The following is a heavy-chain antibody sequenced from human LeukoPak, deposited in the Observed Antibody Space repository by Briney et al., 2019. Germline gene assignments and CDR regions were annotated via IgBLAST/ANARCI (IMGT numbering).Heavy chain of an antibody. CDR2: ISSSSSYI. CDR1: GLTFSSYS. CDR3: AREYSDSSGYYYGLDN. D-gene: IGHD3-22*01. V-gene: IGHV3-21*01. Sequence: GGSLRLSCAASGLTFSSYSMNWVRQAPGKGLEWVSSISSSSSYIYYADSVKGRFTISRDNAKNSLYLQMNSLRAEDTALYYCAREYSDSSGYYYGLDNWGQGTLVTVSS. J-gene: IGHJ4*02.